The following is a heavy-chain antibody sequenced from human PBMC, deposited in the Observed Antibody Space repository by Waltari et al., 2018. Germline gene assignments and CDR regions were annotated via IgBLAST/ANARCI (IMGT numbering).Heavy chain of an antibody. CDR1: GESLRGYY. CDR2: IEDSGTA. J-gene: IGHJ4*02. Sequence: QVQLQQWGAGLLKPSETLSLTCGVDGESLRGYYWNWIRQPPGKGLEWIGEIEDSGTAQDNRSLKSRVAMSVDMSKNQLSLRLSSVTAADTALYFCVRGRRYSRPYFDLWGQGALVTVSS. D-gene: IGHD5-12*01. V-gene: IGHV4-34*01. CDR3: VRGRRYSRPYFDL.